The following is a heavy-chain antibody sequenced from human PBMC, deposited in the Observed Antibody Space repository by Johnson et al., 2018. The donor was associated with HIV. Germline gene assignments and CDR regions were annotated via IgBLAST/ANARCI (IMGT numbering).Heavy chain of an antibody. CDR1: GFTFSSYA. J-gene: IGHJ3*02. V-gene: IGHV3-30-3*01. CDR3: AKVGDSPDAFDI. D-gene: IGHD3-16*01. CDR2: ISYDGSNK. Sequence: QVQLVESGGGVVQPGRSLRLSCAASGFTFSSYAMHWVRQAPGKGLEWVAVISYDGSNKYYADSVKGRFTISRDNSKNTLYLQMNSLRAEDTSVYYCAKVGDSPDAFDIWGQGTIVTVSS.